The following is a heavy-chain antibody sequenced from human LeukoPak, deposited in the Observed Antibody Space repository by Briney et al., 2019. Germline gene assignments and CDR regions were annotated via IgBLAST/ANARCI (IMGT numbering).Heavy chain of an antibody. CDR2: IILILGIA. D-gene: IGHD6-6*01. Sequence: ASVKVSCKASGGTFSSYTISWVRQAPGQGLEWMGGIILILGIANYAQKFQGRVTITADKSTSTAYMELSSLRSEDTAVYYCARDPPMWNSSSSVDYWGQGTLVTVSS. CDR1: GGTFSSYT. V-gene: IGHV1-69*10. CDR3: ARDPPMWNSSSSVDY. J-gene: IGHJ4*02.